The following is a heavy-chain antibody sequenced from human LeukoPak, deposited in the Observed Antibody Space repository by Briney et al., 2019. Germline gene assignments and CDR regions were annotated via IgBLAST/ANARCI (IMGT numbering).Heavy chain of an antibody. Sequence: PSETLSLTCTVSGGSISSSTYYWGWIRQAPGKGLEWIGSMFYSGTTYYNPSLKSRVTISVDKSETQFSLKLISVTAADTAVYYCARAPTYYADYTSAFDIWGQGTMVTVSS. CDR1: GGSISSSTYY. D-gene: IGHD4-17*01. J-gene: IGHJ3*02. V-gene: IGHV4-39*01. CDR2: MFYSGTT. CDR3: ARAPTYYADYTSAFDI.